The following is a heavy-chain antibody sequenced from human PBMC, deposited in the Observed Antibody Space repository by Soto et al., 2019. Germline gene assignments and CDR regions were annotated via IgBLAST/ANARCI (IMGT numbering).Heavy chain of an antibody. J-gene: IGHJ1*01. CDR1: GYTFTNYG. CDR2: ISGDNGDT. Sequence: QVQLVQSGAEVKKPGASVKVSCKASGYTFTNYGTSWVRQAPGQGLEYMGWISGDNGDTHYAQKVQVRVTNTPDTSTNTAYMELRSLSPDDTDVYYCVRGQSLGYVQYWGQGTLVTVSS. CDR3: VRGQSLGYVQY. V-gene: IGHV1-18*01.